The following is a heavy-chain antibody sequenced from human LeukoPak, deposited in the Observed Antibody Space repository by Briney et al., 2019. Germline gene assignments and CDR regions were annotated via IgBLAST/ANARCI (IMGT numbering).Heavy chain of an antibody. Sequence: PGGSLRLSCAASGFTFSSYSMKWVRQAPGKGLEWVSSISSSSSYIYYADSVKGRFTISRDNAKNSLYLQMNSLRAEDTAVYYCAGHYYGSGSYYPIPWGEGTLVTVSS. CDR1: GFTFSSYS. J-gene: IGHJ5*02. CDR3: AGHYYGSGSYYPIP. V-gene: IGHV3-21*01. D-gene: IGHD3-10*01. CDR2: ISSSSSYI.